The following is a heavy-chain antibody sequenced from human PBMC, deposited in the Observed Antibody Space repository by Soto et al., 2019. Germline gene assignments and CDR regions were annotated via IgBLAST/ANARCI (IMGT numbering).Heavy chain of an antibody. V-gene: IGHV1-3*01. J-gene: IGHJ4*02. CDR1: GYTFTSYA. Sequence: RASVKVSCKASGYTFTSYAMHWVRQAPGQRLEWMGWINAGNGNTKYSQKFQGRVTITRDTSASTAYMELSSLRSENTAVYYCARDTGSRGFYYFDYWGQGTLVTVSS. D-gene: IGHD2-2*01. CDR2: INAGNGNT. CDR3: ARDTGSRGFYYFDY.